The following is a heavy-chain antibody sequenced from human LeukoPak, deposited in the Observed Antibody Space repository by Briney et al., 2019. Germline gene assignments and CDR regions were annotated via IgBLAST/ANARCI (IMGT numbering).Heavy chain of an antibody. V-gene: IGHV3-21*01. CDR2: ISSSSTYI. Sequence: GGSLRLSCAASGFTFSSYSMSWVRQAPGKGLERVSSISSSSTYIYYADSVKGRFTISRDNAKNSLYLQMNSLRAEDTAVYYCAREAYYYDSSGYYRDAFDIWGQGTMVTVSS. CDR3: AREAYYYDSSGYYRDAFDI. D-gene: IGHD3-22*01. J-gene: IGHJ3*02. CDR1: GFTFSSYS.